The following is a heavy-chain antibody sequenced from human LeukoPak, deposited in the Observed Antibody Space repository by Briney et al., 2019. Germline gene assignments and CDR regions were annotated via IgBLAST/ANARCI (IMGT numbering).Heavy chain of an antibody. D-gene: IGHD2-2*01. CDR3: ARAGCSSTSCYYYYGMDV. V-gene: IGHV4-34*01. CDR2: INHSGST. J-gene: IGHJ6*04. CDR1: GGSFSGYY. Sequence: SETLSLTCAVYGGSFSGYYWSWIRQPLGKGLEWIGEINHSGSTNYNPSLKSRVTISVDTSKNQFSLKLSSVTAADTAVYYCARAGCSSTSCYYYYGMDVWGKGTTVTVSS.